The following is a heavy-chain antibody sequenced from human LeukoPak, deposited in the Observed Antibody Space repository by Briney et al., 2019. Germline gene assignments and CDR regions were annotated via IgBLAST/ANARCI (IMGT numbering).Heavy chain of an antibody. V-gene: IGHV3-21*01. CDR2: ISSSSSYI. D-gene: IGHD6-19*01. CDR3: ARDGSSGWVFDY. J-gene: IGHJ4*02. Sequence: GGSLRLSCAASGFTFSSYSMNWVRQAPGKGLEWVSSISSSSSYIYYADSVKGRFTISRDNAKNSPYLQMNSLRAEDTAVYYCARDGSSGWVFDYWGQGTLVTVSS. CDR1: GFTFSSYS.